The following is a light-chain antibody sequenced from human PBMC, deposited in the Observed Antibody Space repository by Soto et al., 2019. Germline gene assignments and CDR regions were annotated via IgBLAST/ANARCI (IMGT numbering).Light chain of an antibody. J-gene: IGKJ5*01. CDR2: DTI. CDR1: QDLTNY. Sequence: DIHMTQSPPSLAAPFGDRVTITCQASQDLTNYLNWYQQKPGEAPKLLIYDTITLEEGVPTRFSGGGSGTDFTFTINGLQPEDAAIYSCQQYVNLPYTFGQGTRLEIK. CDR3: QQYVNLPYT. V-gene: IGKV1-33*01.